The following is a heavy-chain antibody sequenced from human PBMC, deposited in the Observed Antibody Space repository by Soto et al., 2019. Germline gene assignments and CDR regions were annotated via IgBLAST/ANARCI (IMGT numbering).Heavy chain of an antibody. J-gene: IGHJ4*02. CDR1: GFSFSSYA. CDR2: ISHDGNIK. Sequence: QVQLVESGGGVVQPGRSLRLSCAASGFSFSSYAMHWVRQAPGKGLEWVAIISHDGNIKRYADFVEGRFIVFRDNSNNTLLLQMESLKTDDTAVYYCAKELAYSDFWRGLEYWGQGTLVTVAS. D-gene: IGHD3-3*01. CDR3: AKELAYSDFWRGLEY. V-gene: IGHV3-30*18.